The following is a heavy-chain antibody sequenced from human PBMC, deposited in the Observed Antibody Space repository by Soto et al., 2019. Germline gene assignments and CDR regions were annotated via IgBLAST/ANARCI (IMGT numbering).Heavy chain of an antibody. V-gene: IGHV3-15*07. CDR3: RTDGGSDWSGAHY. J-gene: IGHJ4*02. CDR2: VRSKTDGGTA. Sequence: EVQLVESGGGLVKPGGSLRLSCAASGFTFTNAWMNWVRQTPGKGLEWVGRVRSKTDGGTADYSAPVKGRFTISRDESKDTLYLQMNSLETEDAGLYYCRTDGGSDWSGAHYWGQGTLVTVSP. D-gene: IGHD6-19*01. CDR1: GFTFTNAW.